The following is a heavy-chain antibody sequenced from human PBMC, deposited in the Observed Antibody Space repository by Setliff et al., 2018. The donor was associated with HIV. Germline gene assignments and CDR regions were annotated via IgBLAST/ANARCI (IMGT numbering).Heavy chain of an antibody. D-gene: IGHD5-12*01. CDR3: ARASYSGYEWRELHYYYYGMDV. V-gene: IGHV3-48*01. CDR2: ISITSSTI. CDR1: GFTFNTYN. Sequence: GGSLRLSCAASGFTFNTYNMNWVRQAPGKGLEWVSYISITSSTIYYADSVKGRFTISRDNAKNSLCLQMNSLRAEDTAVYYCARASYSGYEWRELHYYYYGMDVWGQGTTVTVSS. J-gene: IGHJ6*02.